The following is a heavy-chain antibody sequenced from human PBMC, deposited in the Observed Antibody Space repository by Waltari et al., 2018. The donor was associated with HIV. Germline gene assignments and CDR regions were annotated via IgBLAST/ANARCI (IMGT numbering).Heavy chain of an antibody. J-gene: IGHJ4*02. Sequence: QVQLVQSGAEVKKPGAAVKVSCKASGYTCTRYYMHWVRQAPGQGLEWMGVINPSGERTVYAQKFQGRVTMTRDASTSTVYMVLSTLRSEDTAVYYCARGFSGFDYWGQGTLITVSS. CDR1: GYTCTRYY. CDR3: ARGFSGFDY. CDR2: INPSGERT. V-gene: IGHV1-46*01.